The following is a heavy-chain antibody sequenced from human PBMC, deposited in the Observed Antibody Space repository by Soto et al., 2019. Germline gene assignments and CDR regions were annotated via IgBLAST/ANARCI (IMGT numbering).Heavy chain of an antibody. CDR2: IYYSGST. CDR1: GGSISSSSYY. CDR3: ARHGRRTRHYFDY. Sequence: QLRLQESGPGLVKPSETLSLTCTVSGGSISSSSYYWGWIRQPPGKGLEWIGSIYYSGSTYYNPSLKSRVTISVDTSKNQFSLKLSSVTAADTAVYYCARHGRRTRHYFDYWGQGTLVTVSS. J-gene: IGHJ4*02. V-gene: IGHV4-39*01.